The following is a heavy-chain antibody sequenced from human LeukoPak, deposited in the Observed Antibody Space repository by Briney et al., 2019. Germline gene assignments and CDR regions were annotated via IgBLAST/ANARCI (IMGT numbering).Heavy chain of an antibody. Sequence: GGSLRLSCAASGFTFSSYAMSWVRQAPGKGLEWVSAISGSGGSTYYADSVKGRFTISRDNSKNTLYLQMNSLRAEDTAVYYCASLYPPGGNFYYNMDVWGQGTTVTVSS. CDR2: ISGSGGST. V-gene: IGHV3-23*01. J-gene: IGHJ6*02. CDR1: GFTFSSYA. CDR3: ASLYPPGGNFYYNMDV. D-gene: IGHD2-2*01.